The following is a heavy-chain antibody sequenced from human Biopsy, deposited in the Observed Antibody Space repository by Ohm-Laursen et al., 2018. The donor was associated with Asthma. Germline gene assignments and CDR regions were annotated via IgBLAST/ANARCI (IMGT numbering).Heavy chain of an antibody. CDR2: HDHEEGGT. CDR1: GYSLTDLS. J-gene: IGHJ4*02. V-gene: IGHV1-24*01. Sequence: SVKVSCKISGYSLTDLSMHWVRQAPGQGFEWMGGHDHEEGGTVNARRFQGRVTMTEDTSTDTAYMELSSLSSDDTTVYYCASDFPKDYVRYNFQFWGQGTLVTVSS. D-gene: IGHD4-17*01. CDR3: ASDFPKDYVRYNFQF.